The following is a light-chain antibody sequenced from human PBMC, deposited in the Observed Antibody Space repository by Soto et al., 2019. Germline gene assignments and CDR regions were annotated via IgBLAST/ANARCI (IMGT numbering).Light chain of an antibody. CDR1: QSVSDW. J-gene: IGKJ2*01. V-gene: IGKV1-5*03. CDR3: QQYNTFSPYT. Sequence: DIQMTQSPSTLSASVGDRVTLTRRASQSVSDWLAWYQQKPGKAPKLLIYKASNLESGVPSRFSGSGSGTEFTLTISSLQPDDSATYYCQQYNTFSPYTFGQGTKLEIK. CDR2: KAS.